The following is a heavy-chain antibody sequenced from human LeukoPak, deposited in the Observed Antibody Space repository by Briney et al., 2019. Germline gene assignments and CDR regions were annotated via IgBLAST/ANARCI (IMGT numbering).Heavy chain of an antibody. Sequence: AAVKVSCKASGYTFTSYDINWVRQATGQGLEWMGWMNPNSGNTTYAQKFQGRVTMTRDTSTSTVYMELSSLRSEDTAVYYCARDERDGGDTAMLGANNWFDPWGQGTLVTVSS. CDR1: GYTFTSYD. CDR3: ARDERDGGDTAMLGANNWFDP. CDR2: MNPNSGNT. D-gene: IGHD5-18*01. V-gene: IGHV1-8*01. J-gene: IGHJ5*02.